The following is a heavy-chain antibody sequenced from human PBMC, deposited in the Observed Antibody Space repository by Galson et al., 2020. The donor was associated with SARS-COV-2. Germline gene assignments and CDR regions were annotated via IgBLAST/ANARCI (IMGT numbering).Heavy chain of an antibody. J-gene: IGHJ6*02. CDR3: ARGYPYYYYGMDV. CDR2: INHSGST. V-gene: IGHV4-34*01. Sequence: SETLSLTCAVYGGSFSGYYWSWIRQPPGKGREWIGEINHSGSTNYNPSLKSRVTISVDTSKNQFSLKLSSVTAADTAVYYCARGYPYYYYGMDVWGQGTTVTVS. CDR1: GGSFSGYY.